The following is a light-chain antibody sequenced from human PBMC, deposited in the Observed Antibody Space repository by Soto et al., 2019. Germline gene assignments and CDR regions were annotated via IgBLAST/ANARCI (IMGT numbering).Light chain of an antibody. V-gene: IGLV2-11*01. CDR1: SSDVGSYNY. J-gene: IGLJ2*01. CDR3: CSYAGGYTHAV. CDR2: DVN. Sequence: QSALTQPRSVSGSPGQSITISCTGSSSDVGSYNYVSWYQQHPGQAPKFMIYDVNKRPSGVSHRFSGSKSGNTASLTISGLQAEDEADYYCCSYAGGYTHAVFGGGTKLTVL.